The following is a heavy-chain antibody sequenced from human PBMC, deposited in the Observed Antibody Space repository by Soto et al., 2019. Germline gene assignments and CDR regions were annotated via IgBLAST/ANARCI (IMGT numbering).Heavy chain of an antibody. CDR1: GFTFSSYG. CDR2: ISYDGSNK. J-gene: IGHJ6*02. Sequence: GGSLRLSCAASGFTFSSYGMHWVRQAPGKGLEWVAVISYDGSNKYYADSVKGRFTISRDNSKNTLYLQMNSLRAGDTAVYYCAKSRVVVVAPAPYYYGMDVWGQGTTVTVSS. CDR3: AKSRVVVVAPAPYYYGMDV. V-gene: IGHV3-30*18. D-gene: IGHD2-15*01.